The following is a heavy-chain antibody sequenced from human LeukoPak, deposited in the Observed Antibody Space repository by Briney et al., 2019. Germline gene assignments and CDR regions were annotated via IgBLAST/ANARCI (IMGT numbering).Heavy chain of an antibody. J-gene: IGHJ4*02. CDR1: GFTFSKYA. CDR3: AKDPMVRGSTYDY. CDR2: ISGSGTT. V-gene: IGHV3-23*01. Sequence: GGSLRLSCVASGFTFSKYATTWVRQAPGQGLEWVSSISGSGTTYYAESVKGRFTVSRDNSKNTLYLQVNSLRAEDTAVYYCAKDPMVRGSTYDYWGQGTLVTVSS. D-gene: IGHD3-10*01.